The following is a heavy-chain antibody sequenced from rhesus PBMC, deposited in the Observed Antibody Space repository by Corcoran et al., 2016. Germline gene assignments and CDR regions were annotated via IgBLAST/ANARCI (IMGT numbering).Heavy chain of an antibody. Sequence: QVQLVQSGAEVKQPGASVKVYCKASGDTFTSYGMNWVRQAHGQRLEWMGWINTDTWNPTSAQGFKERFTFSMDTSISTAYLQISSLKSEDTAVYYCARDYGLDSWGQGVVVTVSS. CDR3: ARDYGLDS. CDR1: GDTFTSYG. J-gene: IGHJ6*01. V-gene: IGHV7-114*01. CDR2: INTDTWNP.